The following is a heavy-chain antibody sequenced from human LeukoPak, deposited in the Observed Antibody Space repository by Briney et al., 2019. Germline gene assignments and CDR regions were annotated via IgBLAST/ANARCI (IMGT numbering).Heavy chain of an antibody. V-gene: IGHV3-23*01. CDR1: GFSFSNYA. CDR3: ARGRRWDLLVSLIDASDI. Sequence: PGGSLRLSCAASGFSFSNYAMSWVRQAPGKGLEWVSTITGSGGGTYYADSVKGRFTISRDNSKNTLYLQMNSLRAEDTAVYFCARGRRWDLLVSLIDASDIWGQGTMVTVSS. D-gene: IGHD4-23*01. CDR2: ITGSGGGT. J-gene: IGHJ3*02.